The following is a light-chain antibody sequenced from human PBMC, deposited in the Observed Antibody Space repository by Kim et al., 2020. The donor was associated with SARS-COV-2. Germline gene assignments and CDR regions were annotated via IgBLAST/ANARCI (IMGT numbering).Light chain of an antibody. Sequence: EIVLTQSPGTLSLSPGERATLSCRASQSVSSSYLAWDQQKPGQAPRLLIYGASSRATGIPDRFSGSGSGTDFTLTISRLEPEDFAVYYCHQYGSSTYSFGQGTKLEI. V-gene: IGKV3-20*01. CDR2: GAS. J-gene: IGKJ2*03. CDR3: HQYGSSTYS. CDR1: QSVSSSY.